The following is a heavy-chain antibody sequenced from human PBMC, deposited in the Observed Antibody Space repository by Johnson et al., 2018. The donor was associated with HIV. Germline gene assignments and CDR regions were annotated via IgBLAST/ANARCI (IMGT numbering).Heavy chain of an antibody. D-gene: IGHD3-22*01. V-gene: IGHV3-20*04. CDR1: GFTFDDYG. CDR3: ARDLVPYYYDSSGYSYAFDI. Sequence: MLLVESGGAVVRPGGSLRLSCPASGFTFDDYGMNWVRQVPGQGLGGVPGFNGKGGSTSYADYVKGRFPISRANAKNSLYLQMNSLRAEDTAVYYCARDLVPYYYDSSGYSYAFDIWGQGTMVTVSS. J-gene: IGHJ3*02. CDR2: FNGKGGST.